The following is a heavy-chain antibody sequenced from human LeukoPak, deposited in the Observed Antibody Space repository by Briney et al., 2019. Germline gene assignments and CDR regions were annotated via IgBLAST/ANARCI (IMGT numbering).Heavy chain of an antibody. V-gene: IGHV1-46*01. Sequence: ASVKVSCKASGYTFSNYYIHCVRQAPVQGLEWMGIIGGSTNYAQKFQGRVTMTRDTSTSTVYTELSSLRSEDTAVYYCARVRDGYNDAHDIWGQGTMVTVHS. CDR2: IGGST. D-gene: IGHD5-24*01. CDR3: ARVRDGYNDAHDI. CDR1: GYTFSNYY. J-gene: IGHJ3*02.